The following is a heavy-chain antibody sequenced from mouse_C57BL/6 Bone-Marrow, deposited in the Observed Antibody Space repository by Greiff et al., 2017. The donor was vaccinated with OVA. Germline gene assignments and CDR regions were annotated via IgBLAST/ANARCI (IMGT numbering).Heavy chain of an antibody. J-gene: IGHJ2*01. Sequence: VHLVESGAELVRPGASVTLSCKASGYTFTDYEMHWVKQTPVHGLEWIGAIDPETGGTAYNQKFKGKAILTADKSASTAYMELRSLTSEDSAVYYCTRVGITTVVRDYWGQGTTLTVSS. CDR3: TRVGITTVVRDY. V-gene: IGHV1-15*01. D-gene: IGHD1-1*01. CDR2: IDPETGGT. CDR1: GYTFTDYE.